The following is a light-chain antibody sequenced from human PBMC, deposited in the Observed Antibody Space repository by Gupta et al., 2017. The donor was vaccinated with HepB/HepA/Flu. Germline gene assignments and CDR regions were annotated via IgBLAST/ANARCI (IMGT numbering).Light chain of an antibody. CDR2: SNN. J-gene: IGLJ2*01. V-gene: IGLV1-44*01. CDR1: SSNIGINA. Sequence: SVLTQPPSASRTPGQRVTISCSGSSSNIGINAVNWYQQLPGTAPNLLIYSNNQRPSGVPDRFSGSKSGTSASLAISGLQSEDEADYFCAAWDDSLNGPLFGGGTKLTVL. CDR3: AAWDDSLNGPL.